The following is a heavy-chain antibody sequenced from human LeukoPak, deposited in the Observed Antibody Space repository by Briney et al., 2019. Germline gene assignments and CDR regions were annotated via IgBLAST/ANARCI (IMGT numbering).Heavy chain of an antibody. D-gene: IGHD5-24*01. CDR3: ARRARWLQYFDY. J-gene: IGHJ4*02. V-gene: IGHV4-34*01. CDR1: GGSFSGYY. CDR2: INHSGST. Sequence: SETLSLTCAVYGGSFSGYYWSWIRQPPGKGLEWIGEINHSGSTNYNPSLKSRVTISVDTSKNQFSLKLSSVTAADTAVYYCARRARWLQYFDYWGQGTLVTVSS.